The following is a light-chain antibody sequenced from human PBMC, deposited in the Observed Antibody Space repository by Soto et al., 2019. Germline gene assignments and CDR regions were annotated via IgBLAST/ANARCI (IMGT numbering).Light chain of an antibody. V-gene: IGLV2-14*01. CDR1: SSDVGGYKY. Sequence: QSVLTQPASVSGSPGQSITISCTGTSSDVGGYKYVSWYQQHPDKAPKLIIYVVSNRPSGVSNRFSGSKSGNTASLTISGLQAEDEGDYYCGSYTSSDTPDVFGTGTKLTVL. CDR3: GSYTSSDTPDV. J-gene: IGLJ1*01. CDR2: VVS.